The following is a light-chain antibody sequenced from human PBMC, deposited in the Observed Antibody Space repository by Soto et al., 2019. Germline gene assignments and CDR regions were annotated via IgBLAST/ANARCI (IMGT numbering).Light chain of an antibody. CDR2: GAS. Sequence: ESMLTQSPGTLSLSPGERATLSCRASQSVSTRYLAWYQQKPGQAPRLLIYGASIRAAGIPDRFSGSGSGTDVPLTIRRLEPEDFAVYYCHQFGSSPLAFTFGQGTKLEI. V-gene: IGKV3-20*01. CDR1: QSVSTRY. J-gene: IGKJ2*01. CDR3: HQFGSSPLAFT.